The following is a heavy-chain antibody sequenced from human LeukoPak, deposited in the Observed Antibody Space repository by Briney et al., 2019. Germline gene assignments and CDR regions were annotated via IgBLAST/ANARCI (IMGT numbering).Heavy chain of an antibody. Sequence: SETLSLTCTVSGGSISSGDYYWSWIRQPPGKGLEWIGYIYYSGSTNYNPSLKSRVTISVDTSKNQFSLKLSSVTAADTAVYYCARVTSSSWYYYFDYWGQGTLVTVSS. V-gene: IGHV4-61*08. J-gene: IGHJ4*02. CDR3: ARVTSSSWYYYFDY. D-gene: IGHD6-13*01. CDR1: GGSISSGDYY. CDR2: IYYSGST.